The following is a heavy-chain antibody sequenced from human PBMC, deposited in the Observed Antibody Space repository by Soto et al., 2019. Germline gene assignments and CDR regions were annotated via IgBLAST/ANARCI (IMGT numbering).Heavy chain of an antibody. CDR2: IYYSGST. J-gene: IGHJ6*03. V-gene: IGHV4-59*08. Sequence: SETLSLTCTVSGGSISSYYWSWIRQPPGKGLEWIGYIYYSGSTNYNPSLKSRVTISVDTSKNQFSLKLSSVTAADTAVYYCARLEKVYAISYYYYYMDVWGKGTTVTVSS. D-gene: IGHD2-8*01. CDR3: ARLEKVYAISYYYYYMDV. CDR1: GGSISSYY.